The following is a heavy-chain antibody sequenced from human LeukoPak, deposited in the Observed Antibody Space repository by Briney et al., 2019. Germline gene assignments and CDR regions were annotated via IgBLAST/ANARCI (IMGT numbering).Heavy chain of an antibody. CDR1: GGSISSYY. J-gene: IGHJ4*02. V-gene: IGHV4-59*08. D-gene: IGHD5-24*01. CDR3: ARVEMASFDY. Sequence: PSETLSLTCTVSGGSISSYYWSWIRQPPGKGLEWIGYIYYSGSTNYNPSLKSRVTISVDTSKNQFSLKLSSVTAAGTAVYYCARVEMASFDYWGQGTLVTVSS. CDR2: IYYSGST.